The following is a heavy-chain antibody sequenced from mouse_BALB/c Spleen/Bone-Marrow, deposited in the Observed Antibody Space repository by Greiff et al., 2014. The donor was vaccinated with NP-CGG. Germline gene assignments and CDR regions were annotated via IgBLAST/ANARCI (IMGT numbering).Heavy chain of an antibody. J-gene: IGHJ3*01. CDR1: GFNIKDTY. CDR2: IDPANGNT. V-gene: IGHV14-3*02. CDR3: ASYYYGRAWFAY. Sequence: DVHLVESGAELVKPGASVKLSCTASGFNIKDTYMHWVKQRPEQGLEWIGRIDPANGNTKYDPKFQGKATITADTSSNTAYLQLSSLTSEDTAVYYCASYYYGRAWFAYWGQGTLVAVSA. D-gene: IGHD1-1*01.